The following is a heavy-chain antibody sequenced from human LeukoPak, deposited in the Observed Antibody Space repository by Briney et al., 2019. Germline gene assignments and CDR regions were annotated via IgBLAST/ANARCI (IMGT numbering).Heavy chain of an antibody. CDR2: IRYDGSNK. J-gene: IGHJ4*02. Sequence: PGGSLRLSCAASGFTFSSYGMHWVRQAPGKGLEWGAFIRYDGSNKYYADSVKGRFTISRDNSKNTLYLQMNSLRAEDTAVYYCAKDMEFQPIDYWGQGTLVTVSS. D-gene: IGHD3-10*01. CDR1: GFTFSSYG. CDR3: AKDMEFQPIDY. V-gene: IGHV3-30*02.